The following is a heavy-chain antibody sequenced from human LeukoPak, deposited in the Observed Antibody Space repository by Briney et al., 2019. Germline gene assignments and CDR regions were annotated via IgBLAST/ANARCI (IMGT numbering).Heavy chain of an antibody. D-gene: IGHD3-3*01. Sequence: PGGSLRLSCAASGFTFSRYWVTWVRQAPGRGLEWVANIKQDGSEKHYVDSVKGRFTISRDNAKNSLYLQMNSLRAEDTAVYYCAKDARSYDFWSGLRTYYYGMDVWGQGTTVTVSS. CDR2: IKQDGSEK. V-gene: IGHV3-7*01. J-gene: IGHJ6*02. CDR1: GFTFSRYW. CDR3: AKDARSYDFWSGLRTYYYGMDV.